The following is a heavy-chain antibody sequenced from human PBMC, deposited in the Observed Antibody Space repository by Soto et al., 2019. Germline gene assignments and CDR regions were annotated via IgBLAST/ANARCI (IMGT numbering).Heavy chain of an antibody. V-gene: IGHV1-8*01. CDR2: MNPNSGNT. CDR1: GYTFTSYD. D-gene: IGHD6-6*01. CDR3: ARGSLRSSSLLFYY. J-gene: IGHJ4*02. Sequence: QVXLXQSGAEVKKXGAXVKXSCXASGYTFTSYDINWVRQATGQGLEWMGWMNPNSGNTGYAQKFQGRVTMTRNTSISTAYMELSSLRSEDTAVYYCARGSLRSSSLLFYYWGQGTLVTVSS.